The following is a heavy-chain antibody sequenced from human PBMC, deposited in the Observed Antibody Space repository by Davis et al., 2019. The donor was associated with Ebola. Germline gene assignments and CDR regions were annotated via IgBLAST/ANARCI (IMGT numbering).Heavy chain of an antibody. D-gene: IGHD3-22*01. CDR3: ARLSNYYDDSSGYPGAFDI. V-gene: IGHV1-24*01. Sequence: ASVKVSCKVSEYTLAELAIHWVRQAPGKGLEWMGSFDPEDGEAIYAQKFQDRVTMTEDTSTDTAYMELSSLRYEDTAVYYCARLSNYYDDSSGYPGAFDIWGQGTMVTVSS. CDR1: EYTLAELA. J-gene: IGHJ3*02. CDR2: FDPEDGEA.